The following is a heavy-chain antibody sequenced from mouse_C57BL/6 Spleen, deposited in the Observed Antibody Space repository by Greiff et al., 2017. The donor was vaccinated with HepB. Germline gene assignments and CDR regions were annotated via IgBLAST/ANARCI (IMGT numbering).Heavy chain of an antibody. Sequence: EVQLQQSGPELVKPGASVKISCKASGYTFTDYYMNWVKQSHGKSLEWIGDINPNNGGTSYNQKFKGKATLTVDKSSSTAYMELRSLTSEDSAVYYCAREGTTAPMDYWGQGTSVTVSS. CDR1: GYTFTDYY. V-gene: IGHV1-26*01. D-gene: IGHD1-2*01. CDR3: AREGTTAPMDY. CDR2: INPNNGGT. J-gene: IGHJ4*01.